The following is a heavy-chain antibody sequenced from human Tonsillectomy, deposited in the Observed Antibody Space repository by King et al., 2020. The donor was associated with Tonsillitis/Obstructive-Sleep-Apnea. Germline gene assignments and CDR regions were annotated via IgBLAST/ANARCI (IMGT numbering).Heavy chain of an antibody. CDR2: ISGSGFT. J-gene: IGHJ4*02. D-gene: IGHD2-21*01. CDR3: AKDSPHCGGDCYYFDR. Sequence: VQLVQSGGGLVQPGGSLRLSCAASGFTFSSYAMSWVRQAPGKGLEWVSGISGSGFTYYADSVKGRFTIPRDNSKNTLYLQMNSLIAGDTAVYYCAKDSPHCGGDCYYFDRWGQGTLVTVSS. CDR1: GFTFSSYA. V-gene: IGHV3-23*04.